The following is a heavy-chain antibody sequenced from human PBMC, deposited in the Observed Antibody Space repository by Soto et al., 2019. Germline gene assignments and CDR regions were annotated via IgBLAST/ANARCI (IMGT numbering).Heavy chain of an antibody. CDR2: IYYSGST. J-gene: IGHJ4*02. Sequence: SETLSLTCTVSGGSISSYYWSWTRQPPGKGLEWIGYIYYSGSTNYNPSLKSRVTISVDTSKNQFSLKLSSVTAADTAVYYCARSGYETSFDYWGQRTLVTVSS. D-gene: IGHD5-12*01. V-gene: IGHV4-59*01. CDR3: ARSGYETSFDY. CDR1: GGSISSYY.